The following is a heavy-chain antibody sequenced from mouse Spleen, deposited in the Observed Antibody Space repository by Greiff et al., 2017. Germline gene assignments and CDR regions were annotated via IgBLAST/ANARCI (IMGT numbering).Heavy chain of an antibody. CDR1: GYTFTDYY. Sequence: EVQLQQSGPELVKPGASVKISCKASGYTFTDYYMNWVKQSHGKSLEWIGDINPNNGGTSYNQKFKGKATLTVDKSSSTAYMELRSLTSEDSAVYYCARRNDGGAWFAYWGQGTLVTVSA. J-gene: IGHJ3*01. CDR2: INPNNGGT. CDR3: ARRNDGGAWFAY. V-gene: IGHV1-26*01. D-gene: IGHD2-14*01.